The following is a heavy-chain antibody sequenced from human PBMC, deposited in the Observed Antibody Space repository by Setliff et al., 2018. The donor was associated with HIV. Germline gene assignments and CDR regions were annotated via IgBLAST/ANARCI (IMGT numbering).Heavy chain of an antibody. CDR1: GGSISSGIYY. Sequence: PSETLSLTCTVSGGSISSGIYYWSWVRQPPGKGLEWIGSVHKSGNSYYKPSLKSRATISVDTSKNQFSLKLSSVTAADTAVYYCARVDCSSTSCYRDYYYYMDVWGKGTTVTVSS. CDR3: ARVDCSSTSCYRDYYYYMDV. CDR2: VHKSGNS. D-gene: IGHD2-2*01. J-gene: IGHJ6*03. V-gene: IGHV4-39*01.